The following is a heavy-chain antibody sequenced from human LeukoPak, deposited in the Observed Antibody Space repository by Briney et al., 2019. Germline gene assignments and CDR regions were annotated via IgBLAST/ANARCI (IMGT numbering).Heavy chain of an antibody. CDR3: AGTYRYNYYYYMDV. V-gene: IGHV4-4*07. J-gene: IGHJ6*03. Sequence: SETLSLTCTVSGGFISNYYWSWIRQPAGKGLEWIGRIYTSGSTNYNSSLKSRVTMSVDTSKNQFSLKLSSVTAADTAVYYCAGTYRYNYYYYMDVWGKGTTVTISS. CDR1: GGFISNYY. CDR2: IYTSGST. D-gene: IGHD1-1*01.